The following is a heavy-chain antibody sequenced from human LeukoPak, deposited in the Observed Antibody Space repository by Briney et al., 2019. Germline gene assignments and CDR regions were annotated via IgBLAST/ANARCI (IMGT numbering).Heavy chain of an antibody. D-gene: IGHD1-26*01. V-gene: IGHV4-34*01. CDR3: ARFSGSYRLMYYFDY. CDR1: GGSFSGYY. Sequence: KASETLSLTCAVYGGSFSGYYWSWIRQPPGKGLEWIGEINHSGSTNYNPSLKSRVTISVDTSKNQFSLKLSSVTAPDTAVYYCARFSGSYRLMYYFDYWGQGTLVTVSS. CDR2: INHSGST. J-gene: IGHJ4*02.